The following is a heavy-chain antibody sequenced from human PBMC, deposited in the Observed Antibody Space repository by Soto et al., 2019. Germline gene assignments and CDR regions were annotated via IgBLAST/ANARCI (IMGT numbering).Heavy chain of an antibody. J-gene: IGHJ4*02. D-gene: IGHD3-22*01. CDR1: GFTFSSYS. V-gene: IGHV3-21*01. CDR2: ISSSSSYI. CDR3: ARDPTYYYDSSGFPFDY. Sequence: PGGSLRLSCAASGFTFSSYSMNWVRQAPGKGLEWVSSISSSSSYIYYADSVKGRFTISRDNAKNSLYLQMNSLRAEDTAVYYCARDPTYYYDSSGFPFDYWGQGTLVTVSS.